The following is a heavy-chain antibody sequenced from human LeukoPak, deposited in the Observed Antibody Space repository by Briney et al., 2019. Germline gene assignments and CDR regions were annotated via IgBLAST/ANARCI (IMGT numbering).Heavy chain of an antibody. J-gene: IGHJ4*02. CDR3: ARALGYCSSASCYYFDN. CDR1: GFAFSTNW. Sequence: PGGSLRLSCAASGFAFSTNWMHWVRQAPGKGLEWVSSISSSSSYIYYADSVKGRFTISRDNAKNSLYLQMNSLRAEDTAVYYCARALGYCSSASCYYFDNWGQGTLVTVSS. D-gene: IGHD2-2*01. CDR2: ISSSSSYI. V-gene: IGHV3-21*01.